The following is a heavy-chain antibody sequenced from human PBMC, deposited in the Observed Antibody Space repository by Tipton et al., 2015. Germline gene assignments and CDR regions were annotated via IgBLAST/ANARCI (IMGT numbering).Heavy chain of an antibody. Sequence: SLRLSCAASGFSFSDSPIHWVRQASGKGLEWVGRIRSKANSYATSYAAPVKGRFTVSRDDSQNTAYLQMNSLRAEDTAVYYCAKGHYDSRGYLDAFDIWGQGTLVTVSS. V-gene: IGHV3-73*01. CDR1: GFSFSDSP. CDR2: IRSKANSYAT. CDR3: AKGHYDSRGYLDAFDI. D-gene: IGHD3-22*01. J-gene: IGHJ3*02.